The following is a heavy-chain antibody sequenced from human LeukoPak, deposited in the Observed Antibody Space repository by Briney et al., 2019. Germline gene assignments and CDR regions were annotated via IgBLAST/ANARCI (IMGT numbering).Heavy chain of an antibody. D-gene: IGHD1-26*01. CDR3: AKVPWELSYFDY. CDR2: ISGSGGST. CDR1: GFTFSSYA. V-gene: IGHV3-23*01. J-gene: IGHJ4*02. Sequence: GGSLRLSCAASGFTFSSYAMSWVRQAPGKGLEWVSAISGSGGSTHYADSVKGRFTISRDNSKNTLYLQMNSLRAEDTAVYYCAKVPWELSYFDYWGQGTLVTVSS.